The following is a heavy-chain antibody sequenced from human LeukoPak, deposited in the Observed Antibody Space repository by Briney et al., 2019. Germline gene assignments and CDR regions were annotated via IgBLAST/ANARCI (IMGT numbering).Heavy chain of an antibody. CDR3: ARYMGGRYYYYYMDV. J-gene: IGHJ6*03. CDR1: GFTFSSYE. Sequence: GGSLRLSRAASGFTFSSYEMNWVRQAPGKGLEWVSYISSRGSTIYYTDSVKGRFTISRDNAKNSLYLQMNSLRAEDTAVYYCARYMGGRYYYYYMDVWGKGTTVTISS. V-gene: IGHV3-48*03. CDR2: ISSRGSTI. D-gene: IGHD1-26*01.